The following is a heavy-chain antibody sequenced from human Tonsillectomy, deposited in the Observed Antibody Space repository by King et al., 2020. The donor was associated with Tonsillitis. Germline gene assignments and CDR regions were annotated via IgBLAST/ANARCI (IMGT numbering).Heavy chain of an antibody. V-gene: IGHV4-39*01. Sequence: QLQESGPGLVKPSETLSLTCLVSDGSISSRNYCWAWIRQSPGKGLEWIGSIYYSGTTYYNPSLESRVTISVDTSRHQFSLKLSSVTAEDTAVYFCAGHSSGWYALEYWGQGILVTVSS. J-gene: IGHJ4*02. D-gene: IGHD6-19*01. CDR2: IYYSGTT. CDR1: DGSISSRNYC. CDR3: AGHSSGWYALEY.